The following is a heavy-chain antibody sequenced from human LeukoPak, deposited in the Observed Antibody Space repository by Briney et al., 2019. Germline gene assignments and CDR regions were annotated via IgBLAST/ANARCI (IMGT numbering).Heavy chain of an antibody. Sequence: GASVSVFCKASGGTFNIYAISWVRQAPGQGLEWMGGNIPIFGTANYAQKFQGRVTITADESTSTAYMELSSLRSEDTAVYYCARSFVDYWSGYYRRDWLDPWGQGTLVTVSS. J-gene: IGHJ5*02. CDR1: GGTFNIYA. D-gene: IGHD3-3*01. V-gene: IGHV1-69*13. CDR2: NIPIFGTA. CDR3: ARSFVDYWSGYYRRDWLDP.